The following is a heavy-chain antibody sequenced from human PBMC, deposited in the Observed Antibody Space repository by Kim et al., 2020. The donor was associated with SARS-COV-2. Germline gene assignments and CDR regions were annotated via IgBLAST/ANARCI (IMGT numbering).Heavy chain of an antibody. V-gene: IGHV3-33*01. Sequence: YYADSVTVRFTISRNNSKHTLYLRMNGLRAEDTAVYYCASGSSYYYYGMDVWGQGTTVTVSS. J-gene: IGHJ6*02. D-gene: IGHD6-6*01. CDR3: ASGSSYYYYGMDV.